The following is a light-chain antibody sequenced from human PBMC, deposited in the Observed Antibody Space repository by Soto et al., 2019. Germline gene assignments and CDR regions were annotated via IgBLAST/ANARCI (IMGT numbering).Light chain of an antibody. Sequence: EIVMTQSPATLSVSPGERATISCRASQSVSSNFAWYQQKPGQAPRLLIYGASTRATGIPARFSGSGSGTEFTLTISSLQSEDFAVYYCQQYNNWPSWTFGQGTKVEIK. J-gene: IGKJ1*01. V-gene: IGKV3-15*01. CDR2: GAS. CDR3: QQYNNWPSWT. CDR1: QSVSSN.